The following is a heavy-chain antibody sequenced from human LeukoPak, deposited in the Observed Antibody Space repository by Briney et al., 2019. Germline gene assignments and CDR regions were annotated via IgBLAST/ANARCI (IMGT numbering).Heavy chain of an antibody. V-gene: IGHV4-4*09. J-gene: IGHJ5*02. CDR1: GGSINNYW. CDR2: IYRGETT. Sequence: SETLSLTCSVSGGSINNYWWSWIRQPPGKGLEWIGYIYRGETTNYNPSLKSRVTLSVDTSKNQISLNLNSVTASATAVSYFSEHWIEATKTFSYWFDPWGQITLVTVSS. D-gene: IGHD3-16*01. CDR3: SEHWIEATKTFSYWFDP.